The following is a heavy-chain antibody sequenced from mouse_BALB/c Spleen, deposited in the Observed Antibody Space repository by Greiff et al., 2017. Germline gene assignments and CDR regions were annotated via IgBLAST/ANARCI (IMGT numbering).Heavy chain of an antibody. D-gene: IGHD2-1*01. CDR2: ISSGGGST. Sequence: EVKLVESGGGLVKPGGSLKLSCAASGFAFSSYDMSWVRQTPEKRLEWVAYISSGGGSTYYPDTVKGRFTISRDNAKNTLYLQMSSLKSEDTAMYYCTRDPPYGNYPFAYWGQGTLVTVSA. V-gene: IGHV5-12-1*01. J-gene: IGHJ3*01. CDR1: GFAFSSYD. CDR3: TRDPPYGNYPFAY.